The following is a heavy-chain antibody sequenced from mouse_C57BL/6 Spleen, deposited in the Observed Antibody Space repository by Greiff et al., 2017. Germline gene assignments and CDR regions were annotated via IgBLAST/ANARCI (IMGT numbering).Heavy chain of an antibody. Sequence: VQLQESGGDLVKPGGSLKLSCAASGFTFSSYGMSWVRQTPDKRLEWVATISSGGSYTYYPDSVKGRFTISRDNAKNTLYLQMSSLKSEDTAMYYCARQSYYYGIDYWGQGTTLTVSS. V-gene: IGHV5-6*01. D-gene: IGHD1-1*01. CDR3: ARQSYYYGIDY. CDR2: ISSGGSYT. J-gene: IGHJ2*01. CDR1: GFTFSSYG.